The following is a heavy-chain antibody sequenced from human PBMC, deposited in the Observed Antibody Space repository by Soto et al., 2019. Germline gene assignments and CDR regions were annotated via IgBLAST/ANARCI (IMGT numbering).Heavy chain of an antibody. CDR2: VYATGTT. V-gene: IGHV4-4*07. D-gene: IGHD1-1*01. J-gene: IGHJ5*02. Sequence: SETLSLTCNVSGGSISKFYWAWIRKTAGNGLEWVGRVYATGTTDYNPSLRSRVAMSVDISKKTFSLRLRSVTGADSGVYYCVRDGTKSLRDWFDPWGQGILVTFSS. CDR1: GGSISKFY. CDR3: VRDGTKSLRDWFDP.